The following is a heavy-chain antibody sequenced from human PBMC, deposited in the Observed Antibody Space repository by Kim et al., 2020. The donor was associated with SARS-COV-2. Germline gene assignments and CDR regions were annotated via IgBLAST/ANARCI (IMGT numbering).Heavy chain of an antibody. J-gene: IGHJ5*02. Sequence: SETLSLTCTVSGGSISRSNSHWGWIRQPPGKGLEWIGSVYYSGSTFSNPSLKSRVTISVDTSENQLSLKLTSVTAADTAVYYCAGLEMTGIGGRGWFDP. D-gene: IGHD1-1*01. CDR1: GGSISRSNSH. V-gene: IGHV4-39*01. CDR3: AGLEMTGIGGRGWFDP. CDR2: VYYSGST.